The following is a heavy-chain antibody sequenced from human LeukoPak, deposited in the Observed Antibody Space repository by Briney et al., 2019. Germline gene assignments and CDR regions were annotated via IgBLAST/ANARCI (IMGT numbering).Heavy chain of an antibody. CDR1: GYTFTSYA. Sequence: ASVKVSCKTSGYTFTSYAMHWVRQAPGQRLECMGWINTGNGNTKYSQKFQGRVTITRDTSASTAYMDLSSLRSEDTAVYYCARNTETAIPLPYYFDYWGQGTLVTVSS. J-gene: IGHJ4*02. CDR3: ARNTETAIPLPYYFDY. V-gene: IGHV1-3*04. CDR2: INTGNGNT. D-gene: IGHD2-21*02.